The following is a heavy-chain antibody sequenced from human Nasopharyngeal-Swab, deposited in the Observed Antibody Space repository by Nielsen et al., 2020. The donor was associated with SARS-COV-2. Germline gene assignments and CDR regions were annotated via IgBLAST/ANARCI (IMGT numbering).Heavy chain of an antibody. Sequence: GSLRLSCAVDGWSFSGYYRSWIRQPPGKGLEWIGEINHSGGTRYNPSLKSRVIISVDTSKNQLSLKLTSLTAADTAVYYCARHERLYGWGSYFPYSFDHWGQGTLVTVSS. D-gene: IGHD3-10*01. CDR1: GWSFSGYY. CDR3: ARHERLYGWGSYFPYSFDH. CDR2: INHSGGT. V-gene: IGHV4-34*01. J-gene: IGHJ4*02.